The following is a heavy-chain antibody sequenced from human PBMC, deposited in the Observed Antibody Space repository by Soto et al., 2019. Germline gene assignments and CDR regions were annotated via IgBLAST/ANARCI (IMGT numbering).Heavy chain of an antibody. D-gene: IGHD2-2*01. CDR1: GFTFSNFS. V-gene: IGHV3-23*01. CDR3: AKDTSSSPYYMDV. CDR2: ISGSTGTT. Sequence: EVQVLESGGGSVQPGGSLRLSCAASGFTFSNFSMSWVRHAPGKGLEWVSEISGSTGTTYYADSVKGRFIISRDNSKTAVHLQMTSLRAADTAVYSCAKDTSSSPYYMDVWGKGTAVTVSS. J-gene: IGHJ6*03.